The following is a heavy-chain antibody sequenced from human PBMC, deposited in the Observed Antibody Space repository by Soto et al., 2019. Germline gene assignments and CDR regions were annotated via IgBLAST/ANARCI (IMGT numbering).Heavy chain of an antibody. V-gene: IGHV1-18*01. CDR3: AKNGQPPYYYYGMDV. J-gene: IGHJ6*02. CDR1: GYTFSRYG. Sequence: QGQLVQSGPEVKKPGASVKVSCKTSGYTFSRYGISWVRQAPGQGLEWMGWISGYNGDTNYAQKVQGRVTMTIDTSTYTAYMELRSLTSDDTDIYYCAKNGQPPYYYYGMDVWGQGTMVTVSS. CDR2: ISGYNGDT. D-gene: IGHD2-8*01.